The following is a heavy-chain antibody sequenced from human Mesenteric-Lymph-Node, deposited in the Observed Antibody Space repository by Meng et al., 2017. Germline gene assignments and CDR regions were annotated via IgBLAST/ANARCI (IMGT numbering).Heavy chain of an antibody. Sequence: GPLRLSCTVSGDSISSYYWGWIRQPPGKGLEWIGNVYYSGSTNYNPSLKSRVTISVDTSKNQFSLKLHSVTAADTAVYYCARDVYCNGGGCYDVQPWETDYWGRGTLVTVSS. D-gene: IGHD2-15*01. V-gene: IGHV4-59*01. CDR2: VYYSGST. CDR3: ARDVYCNGGGCYDVQPWETDY. CDR1: GDSISSYY. J-gene: IGHJ4*02.